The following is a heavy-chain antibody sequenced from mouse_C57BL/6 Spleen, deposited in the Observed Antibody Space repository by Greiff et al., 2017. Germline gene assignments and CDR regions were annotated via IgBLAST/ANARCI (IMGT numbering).Heavy chain of an antibody. CDR2: SSSGGDYI. D-gene: IGHD4-1*01. J-gene: IGHJ4*01. CDR3: TRDGLTGTSMDY. CDR1: GFTFVSYA. Sequence: DVKLVESGEGLVKPGGSLTLSFPPSGFTFVSYAMSWVRQTPEKRLDWCAYSSSGGDYIYYADTVKGRFTISRDNARNTLYLQMSSLKSEDTAMYYCTRDGLTGTSMDYWGQGTSVTVSS. V-gene: IGHV5-9-1*02.